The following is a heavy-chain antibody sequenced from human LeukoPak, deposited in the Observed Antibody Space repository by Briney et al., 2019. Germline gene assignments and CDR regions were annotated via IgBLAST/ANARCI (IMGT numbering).Heavy chain of an antibody. CDR1: GFTFSSYW. Sequence: GGSLRLSCAASGFTFSSYWMHWVRQAPGKGLVWVSRINTDGSSTSYAGSVKGRFTISRDNAKNTLYLQMNSLRAEDTAVYYCARSLGIAAAGFDYWGQGTLVTVSS. V-gene: IGHV3-74*01. D-gene: IGHD6-13*01. CDR3: ARSLGIAAAGFDY. J-gene: IGHJ4*02. CDR2: INTDGSST.